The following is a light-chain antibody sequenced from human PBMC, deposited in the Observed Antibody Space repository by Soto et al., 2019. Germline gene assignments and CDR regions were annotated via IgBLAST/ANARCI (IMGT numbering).Light chain of an antibody. Sequence: DIQMTQSPSSLSASVGDRVTITCRASQSISSYLNWYQQKPGKAPKLLIYAASSLQSGVPSRFSGSGSGTDFTLTISSLQPEDFATYYCQQSYGTPLTFGGATKVEIK. CDR2: AAS. V-gene: IGKV1-39*01. CDR1: QSISSY. CDR3: QQSYGTPLT. J-gene: IGKJ4*01.